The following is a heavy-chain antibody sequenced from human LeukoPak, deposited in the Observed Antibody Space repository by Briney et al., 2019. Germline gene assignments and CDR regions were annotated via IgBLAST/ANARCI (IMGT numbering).Heavy chain of an antibody. CDR1: GYTFTSYD. D-gene: IGHD3-10*01. CDR2: MNPNSGNT. V-gene: IGHV1-8*03. J-gene: IGHJ4*02. Sequence: ASVKVSCKASGYTFTSYDINWVRQATGQGLEWMGWMNPNSGNTGYAQKFQGRVTITRDTSASTAYMELSSLRSEDMAVYYCARDEVRGELLSWGQGTLVTVSS. CDR3: ARDEVRGELLS.